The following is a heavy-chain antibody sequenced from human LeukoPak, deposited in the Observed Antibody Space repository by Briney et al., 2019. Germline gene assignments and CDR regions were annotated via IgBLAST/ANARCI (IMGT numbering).Heavy chain of an antibody. J-gene: IGHJ6*02. CDR1: GFTFSNYW. Sequence: GGSLCLSCAASGFTFSNYWMSWVRQAPGKGLEWVANIKQDGSEKCYVDSVKGRFTISRDNAKNSLYLQMNSLRAEDTAVYYCARDRWELLSNSYHYCGLDVWGQGTTVTVSS. V-gene: IGHV3-7*01. D-gene: IGHD2-15*01. CDR3: ARDRWELLSNSYHYCGLDV. CDR2: IKQDGSEK.